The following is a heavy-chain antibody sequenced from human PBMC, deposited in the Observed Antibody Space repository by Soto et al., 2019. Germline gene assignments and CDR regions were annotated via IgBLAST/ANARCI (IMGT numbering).Heavy chain of an antibody. J-gene: IGHJ6*02. Sequence: GASVKVSCKASGYTFTSYDINWVRQATGQGLEWMGWMNPNSGNTGYAQKFQGRVTMTRNTSISTAYMELSSLRSEDTAVYYCARVPLMRVLRFLEWLSIHHYYYYGMDVWGQGTTVTVSS. CDR2: MNPNSGNT. CDR1: GYTFTSYD. V-gene: IGHV1-8*01. CDR3: ARVPLMRVLRFLEWLSIHHYYYYGMDV. D-gene: IGHD3-3*01.